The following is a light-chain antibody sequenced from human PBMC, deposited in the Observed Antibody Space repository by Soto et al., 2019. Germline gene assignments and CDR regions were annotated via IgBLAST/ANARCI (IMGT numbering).Light chain of an antibody. J-gene: IGKJ5*01. V-gene: IGKV3-15*01. CDR3: HQYNNWFPFT. CDR1: ESVNNK. CDR2: RAS. Sequence: EVVLTQSPATLSVSPGERATLSCRASESVNNKLGWYQQKPGQAPRPLIYRASTRATGIPARFSGSGSGTEFTLTISSLQSEYSAVYYCHQYNNWFPFTFGQGTRLHMK.